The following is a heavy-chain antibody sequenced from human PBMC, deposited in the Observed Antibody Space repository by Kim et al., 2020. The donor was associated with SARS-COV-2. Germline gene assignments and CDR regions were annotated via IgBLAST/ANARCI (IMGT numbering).Heavy chain of an antibody. D-gene: IGHD6-13*01. Sequence: GGSLRLSCAASGFTVSNNYMTWVRQAPGKGLEWDSVIYSGSTTYYADSVKDRFTISRDNSKNTVYLQMNSLRAEDTAVYYCARGRVAAAGIDYWGQGTLVTVSS. CDR1: GFTVSNNY. CDR2: IYSGSTT. J-gene: IGHJ4*02. CDR3: ARGRVAAAGIDY. V-gene: IGHV3-53*01.